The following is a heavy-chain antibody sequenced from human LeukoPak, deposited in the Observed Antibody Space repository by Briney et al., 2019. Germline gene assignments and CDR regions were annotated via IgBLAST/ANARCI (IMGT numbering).Heavy chain of an antibody. J-gene: IGHJ4*02. CDR3: ARVHYYDSSGYYFFDY. Sequence: GGSLRLSCAASGFTFSSYAMHWVRQAPGKGLEWVAVISYDGGNKYYADSVKGRFTISRDNSKNTLYLQMNSLRAEDTAVYYCARVHYYDSSGYYFFDYWGQGTLVTVSS. CDR2: ISYDGGNK. CDR1: GFTFSSYA. V-gene: IGHV3-30*04. D-gene: IGHD3-22*01.